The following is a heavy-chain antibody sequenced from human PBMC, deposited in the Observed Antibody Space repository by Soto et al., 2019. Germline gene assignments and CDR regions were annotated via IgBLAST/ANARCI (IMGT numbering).Heavy chain of an antibody. J-gene: IGHJ6*02. CDR2: ISYDGSNK. Sequence: GGSLRLSCAASGFTFSSYGMHWVRQAPGKGLEWVAVISYDGSNKYYADSVKGRFTISRDNSKNTLYLQMNSLRAEDTAVYYCAKSLNPFQDGMDVWGQRPTVPVSS. CDR3: AKSLNPFQDGMDV. V-gene: IGHV3-30*18. CDR1: GFTFSSYG.